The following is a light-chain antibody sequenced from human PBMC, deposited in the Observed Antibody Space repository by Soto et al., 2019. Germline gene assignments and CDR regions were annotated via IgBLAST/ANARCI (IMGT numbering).Light chain of an antibody. Sequence: QSALTQPRSVSGSAGQSVTRSCTGTSSEVGGYNYVSWYQHHPGKAPKFIIFDVSSRPSGVPDRFSGSKSGNTAYLTISGLQAEDEADYYCCSLAGGNIFRVFGGGTKVTVL. CDR2: DVS. V-gene: IGLV2-11*01. J-gene: IGLJ2*01. CDR1: SSEVGGYNY. CDR3: CSLAGGNIFRV.